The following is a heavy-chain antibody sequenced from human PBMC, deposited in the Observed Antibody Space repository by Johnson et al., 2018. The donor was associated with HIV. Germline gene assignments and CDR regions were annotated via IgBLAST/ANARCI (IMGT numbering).Heavy chain of an antibody. V-gene: IGHV3-30-3*01. CDR2: ISYDGSDK. CDR3: AKGLVPAAGSRRTGAPDAFDI. CDR1: GFTFSSFA. J-gene: IGHJ3*02. D-gene: IGHD2-2*01. Sequence: QVQLVESGGGVVQPGRSLRLSCAASGFTFSSFAIHWVRQAPGKGLEWVAVISYDGSDKYYADSVKGRFTISRDNSKNTLYLEMNSLRAEDTAVYYCAKGLVPAAGSRRTGAPDAFDIWGQGTMVTVSS.